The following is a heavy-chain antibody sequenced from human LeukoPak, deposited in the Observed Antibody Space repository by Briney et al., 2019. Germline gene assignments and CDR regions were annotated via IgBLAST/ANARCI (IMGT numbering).Heavy chain of an antibody. CDR3: ARARLRFLEWDIGGHAFDI. Sequence: SAKVSCKASGFTFSGSAVQWVRQARGQRLEWIGWIVVGSGNTNYAQKFQERVTITRDMSTSTAYMELSSLRAEDTAVYYCARARLRFLEWDIGGHAFDIWGQGTMVTVSS. CDR2: IVVGSGNT. D-gene: IGHD3-3*01. CDR1: GFTFSGSA. V-gene: IGHV1-58*01. J-gene: IGHJ3*02.